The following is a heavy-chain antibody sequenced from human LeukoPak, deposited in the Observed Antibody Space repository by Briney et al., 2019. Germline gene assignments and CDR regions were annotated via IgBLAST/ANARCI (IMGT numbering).Heavy chain of an antibody. V-gene: IGHV4-4*07. D-gene: IGHD2-15*01. J-gene: IGHJ4*02. Sequence: PSETLSLTCTVSGGSISSYSWSWIRQPAGKGLEWIGRIYTSGSTKYNPSLTSRVTMSVDMSKNQFSLKLRSVTAADTAVYYCARAVHCSGGSCYFDYWGQGTLVTVSS. CDR2: IYTSGST. CDR3: ARAVHCSGGSCYFDY. CDR1: GGSISSYS.